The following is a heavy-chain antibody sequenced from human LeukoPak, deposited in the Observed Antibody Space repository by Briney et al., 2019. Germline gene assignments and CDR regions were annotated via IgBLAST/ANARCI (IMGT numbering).Heavy chain of an antibody. D-gene: IGHD2-15*01. CDR3: ASEYCSGGNCYFDY. J-gene: IGHJ4*02. CDR1: EYSFATYW. V-gene: IGHV5-51*01. Sequence: KSGESLKISCKGSEYSFATYWIGWVRQMPGQGLEWMGFIFPGDSDTRYSPSFQGQVTISADKSISTAYLQWSSLKASDTAIYYCASEYCSGGNCYFDYWSQGTLVTVSS. CDR2: IFPGDSDT.